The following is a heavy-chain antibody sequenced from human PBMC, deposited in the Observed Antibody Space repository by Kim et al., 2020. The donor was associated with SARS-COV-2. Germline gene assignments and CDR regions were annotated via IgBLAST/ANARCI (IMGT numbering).Heavy chain of an antibody. V-gene: IGHV4-39*07. D-gene: IGHD6-19*01. J-gene: IGHJ4*02. Sequence: YNPPLQSRVTISVDTSKNQFYLKLSSVTAADTAVYYCARDLAVAGTVFDYWGQGTLVTVSS. CDR3: ARDLAVAGTVFDY.